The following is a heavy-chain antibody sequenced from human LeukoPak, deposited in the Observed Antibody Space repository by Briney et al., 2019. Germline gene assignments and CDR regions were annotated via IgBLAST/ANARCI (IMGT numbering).Heavy chain of an antibody. CDR3: AREGGPHYHPSSPFDY. V-gene: IGHV3-30*09. CDR1: GFIFSDYA. Sequence: PGGSLRLSCAASGFIFSDYAMHWVRQSPGKGLEWVAFMSYDGRNEYYADSVKGRFAISRDNYKNTLHLQMNRLRPGDTAVYYCAREGGPHYHPSSPFDYWGLGTLVTVSS. J-gene: IGHJ4*02. CDR2: MSYDGRNE. D-gene: IGHD3-22*01.